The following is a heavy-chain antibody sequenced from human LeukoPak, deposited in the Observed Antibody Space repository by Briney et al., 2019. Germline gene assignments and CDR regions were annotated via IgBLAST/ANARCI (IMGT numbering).Heavy chain of an antibody. CDR1: GGSISSYY. Sequence: SETLSLTCTVSGGSISSYYWSWIRQPPGKGLEWIGRIYTSGSTNYNPSLKSRVTMSVDTSKNQFSLKLSSVTAADTAVYYCARDVGYSYGLYYYYYMDVWGKGTTVTVSS. J-gene: IGHJ6*03. D-gene: IGHD5-18*01. CDR2: IYTSGST. CDR3: ARDVGYSYGLYYYYYMDV. V-gene: IGHV4-4*07.